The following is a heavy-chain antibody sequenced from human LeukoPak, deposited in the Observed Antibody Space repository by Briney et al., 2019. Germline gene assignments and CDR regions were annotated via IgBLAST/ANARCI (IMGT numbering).Heavy chain of an antibody. Sequence: SETLSLTCTVSGGSVSSGSYYWSWIRQPPGKGLAWIGYIYYSGSTNYNPSLKSRVTISVDTSKNQFSLKLSSVTAADTAVYYCARAEVSWELLGVYFDYWGQGTLVTVSS. CDR1: GGSVSSGSYY. CDR2: IYYSGST. D-gene: IGHD1-26*01. CDR3: ARAEVSWELLGVYFDY. J-gene: IGHJ4*02. V-gene: IGHV4-61*01.